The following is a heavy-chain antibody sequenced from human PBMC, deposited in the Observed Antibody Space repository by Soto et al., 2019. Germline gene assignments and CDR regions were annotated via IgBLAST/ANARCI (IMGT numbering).Heavy chain of an antibody. V-gene: IGHV3-48*01. Sequence: GGSLRLSCAASGFTFSCYSMNWVRQAPGKGLEWVSYISSSSSTIYYADSVKGRFTISRDNSKNTLYLQMNSLRAEDTAVYYCAKVERYSSSQTLIWGRGTLVTVSS. CDR3: AKVERYSSSQTLI. CDR2: ISSSSSTI. CDR1: GFTFSCYS. D-gene: IGHD6-13*01. J-gene: IGHJ4*02.